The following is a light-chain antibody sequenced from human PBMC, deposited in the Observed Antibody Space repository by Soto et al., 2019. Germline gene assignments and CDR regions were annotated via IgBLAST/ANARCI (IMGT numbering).Light chain of an antibody. Sequence: DIQMTQSPSSLSASVGDRVTITSRASQSISSYLNWYQQKPGKAPKLLIYAASSLQSGVPSRFSGSGSGTDFTLTISSLQPEDFATYYCQQSYSTLVTFGQGTKVDIK. V-gene: IGKV1-39*01. CDR3: QQSYSTLVT. CDR2: AAS. J-gene: IGKJ1*01. CDR1: QSISSY.